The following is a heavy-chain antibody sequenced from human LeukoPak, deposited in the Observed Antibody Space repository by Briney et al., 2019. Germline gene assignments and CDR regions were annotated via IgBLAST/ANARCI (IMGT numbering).Heavy chain of an antibody. CDR1: GFTFDMFM. CDR2: ISSSSSYT. V-gene: IGHV3-21*05. Sequence: PGGSLTLSCAASGFTFDMFMMTWVRQAPGKGLEWVSYISSSSSYTNYADSVKGRFTISRDNAKNSLYLQMNSLRAEDTAVYYCARDRDVVVPAAWWFDPWGQGTLVTVSS. CDR3: ARDRDVVVPAAWWFDP. J-gene: IGHJ5*02. D-gene: IGHD2-2*01.